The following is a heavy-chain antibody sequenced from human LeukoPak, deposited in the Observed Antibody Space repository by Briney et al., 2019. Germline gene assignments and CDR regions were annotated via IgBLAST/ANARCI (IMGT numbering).Heavy chain of an antibody. V-gene: IGHV1-69*06. CDR1: GGTFSSYA. D-gene: IGHD3-3*01. Sequence: ASVKVSCKASGGTFSSYAISWVRQAPGQGLEWMGRIIPIFGTANYAQKSQGRVTITAGKSTSTAYMELSSLRSEDTAVYYCARVTPHAIFGVVIDWGQGTLVTVSS. CDR3: ARVTPHAIFGVVID. CDR2: IIPIFGTA. J-gene: IGHJ4*02.